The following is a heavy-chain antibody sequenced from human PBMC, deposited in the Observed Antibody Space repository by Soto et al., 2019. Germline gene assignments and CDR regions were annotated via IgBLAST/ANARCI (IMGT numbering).Heavy chain of an antibody. D-gene: IGHD3-22*01. Sequence: PSETLSLTCAVYGGSFSGYYWSWIRQPPGKGLEWIGEINHSGSTNYNPSLKSRVTISVDTSKNQFSLKLSSVTAADTAVYYRARSRTITMIVVGLYYYYYGMDVWGQGTTVTVSS. CDR2: INHSGST. CDR1: GGSFSGYY. V-gene: IGHV4-34*01. CDR3: ARSRTITMIVVGLYYYYYGMDV. J-gene: IGHJ6*02.